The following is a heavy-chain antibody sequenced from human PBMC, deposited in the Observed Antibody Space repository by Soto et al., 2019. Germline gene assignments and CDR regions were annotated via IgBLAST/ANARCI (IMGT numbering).Heavy chain of an antibody. J-gene: IGHJ4*02. CDR3: ASNMGFGHSDY. CDR2: INAGNGNT. CDR1: GYTFTNYA. D-gene: IGHD3-10*01. V-gene: IGHV1-3*01. Sequence: ASVKVSCKASGYTFTNYAIDWVRQAPGQRLEWMGWINAGNGNTKYSQKFLGRVTITRDTSASTAYMELSSLRSEDTAVYYFASNMGFGHSDYWGQGTLVTVSS.